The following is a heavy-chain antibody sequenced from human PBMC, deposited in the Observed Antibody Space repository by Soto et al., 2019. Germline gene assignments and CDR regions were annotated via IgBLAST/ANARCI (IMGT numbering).Heavy chain of an antibody. J-gene: IGHJ4*02. D-gene: IGHD2-15*01. Sequence: QVQLQESGPGLVKPSETLSLICTVSSGSIRSHYWSWIRQPPGKGLEWIGYIYYSGSTNYNPSLKSLVTISVDTSKNQFSLKLTSVTAADTAVYYCVKDGGNIYYFDYWGQGTPVTVSS. V-gene: IGHV4-59*11. CDR2: IYYSGST. CDR1: SGSIRSHY. CDR3: VKDGGNIYYFDY.